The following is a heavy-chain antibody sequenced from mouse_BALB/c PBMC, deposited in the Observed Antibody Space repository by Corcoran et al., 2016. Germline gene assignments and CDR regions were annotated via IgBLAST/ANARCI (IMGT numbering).Heavy chain of an antibody. J-gene: IGHJ1*01. Sequence: EVQLQQSGAELVKPGASVKLSCTASGFNIKDTYMHWVKQRPEQGLEWIGRIDPANGNTKYDPKFQGKATITADTSSNTAYLQLSSLTSDDTAVYYCARWDWYFDVWGAGTTVTFSS. CDR2: IDPANGNT. CDR1: GFNIKDTY. V-gene: IGHV14-3*02. CDR3: ARWDWYFDV.